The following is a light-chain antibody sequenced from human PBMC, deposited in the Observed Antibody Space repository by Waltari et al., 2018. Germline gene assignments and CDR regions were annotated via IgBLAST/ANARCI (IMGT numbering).Light chain of an antibody. V-gene: IGKV3-15*01. CDR3: LLYNVWSPAIT. CDR1: QSIRSN. CDR2: DAS. J-gene: IGKJ5*01. Sequence: EIVMTQSPATLSVSPGERATLSCRASQSIRSNLAWYQHKLGQTPRLLIYDASTRATGIPARFSGGGSGTEFTLTISSLQAEDFAIYYCLLYNVWSPAITFGQGTRLEIK.